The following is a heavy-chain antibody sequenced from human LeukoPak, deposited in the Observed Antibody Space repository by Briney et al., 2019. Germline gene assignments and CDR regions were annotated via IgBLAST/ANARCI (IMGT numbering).Heavy chain of an antibody. V-gene: IGHV4-61*02. J-gene: IGHJ4*02. D-gene: IGHD6-13*01. CDR3: ARRTSSWYVRLALPYFDY. Sequence: PSQTLSLTCTVSGGSISSGSYYWSWIRQPAGKGLEWIGRIYTSGSTNYNPSLKSRVTMSIDTSKNQFSLKLSSVTAADTAVYYCARRTSSWYVRLALPYFDYWGQGTLVTVSS. CDR1: GGSISSGSYY. CDR2: IYTSGST.